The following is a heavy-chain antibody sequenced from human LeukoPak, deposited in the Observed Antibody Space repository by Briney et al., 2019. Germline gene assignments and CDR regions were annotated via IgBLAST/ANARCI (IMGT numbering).Heavy chain of an antibody. J-gene: IGHJ6*02. V-gene: IGHV3-53*01. CDR1: GFTVSSNY. CDR3: ARDLRSSGWYERYYYGMDV. Sequence: GGSLRLSCAASGFTVSSNYMSWVRQAPGKGLEWVSVIYSGGSTYYADSMKGRFTISRDNSKNTLYLQMNSLRAGDTAVYYCARDLRSSGWYERYYYGMDVWGQGTTVTVSS. D-gene: IGHD6-19*01. CDR2: IYSGGST.